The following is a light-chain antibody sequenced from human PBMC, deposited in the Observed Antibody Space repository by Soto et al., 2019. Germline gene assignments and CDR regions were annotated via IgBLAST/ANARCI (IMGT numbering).Light chain of an antibody. CDR2: GSN. J-gene: IGLJ1*01. CDR3: ATWDDSLNGYV. CDR1: NSNIKTNT. Sequence: QSVLTQPPSASGTPGQRVTIPCSGSNSNIKTNTVNWYQQFPGAAPKVVIYGSNQRPSGVPDRFSGSRSGTSASLAISGLQSEDEADYFCATWDDSLNGYVFGTGTKLTVL. V-gene: IGLV1-44*01.